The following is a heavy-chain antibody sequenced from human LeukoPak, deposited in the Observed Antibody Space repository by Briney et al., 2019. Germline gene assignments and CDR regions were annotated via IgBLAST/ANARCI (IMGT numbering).Heavy chain of an antibody. CDR1: GGSISSSNW. CDR3: ARKDPGYSGYSDFDY. Sequence: PSETLSLTCAVSGGSISSSNWWSWVRQPPGKGLEWIGEIYHSGSTYYNPSLKSRVTISLDTSKNQFSLKLSSVTAADTAIYYCARKDPGYSGYSDFDYWGQGTLVTVSS. V-gene: IGHV4-4*02. CDR2: IYHSGST. J-gene: IGHJ4*02. D-gene: IGHD5-12*01.